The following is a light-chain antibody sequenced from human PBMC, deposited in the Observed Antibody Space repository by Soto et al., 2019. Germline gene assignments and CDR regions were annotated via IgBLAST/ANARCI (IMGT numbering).Light chain of an antibody. CDR2: GAS. Sequence: EIVLAQSPGTLSLSPGESATLSCRASQSVSSSFLAWYQQKAGQAPRLLIYGASRRATGIPDRFSGSGSGTDFTLTISRLEPEDFAVYYCQQYGDWPPDTFGQGTKVEI. V-gene: IGKV3-20*01. CDR1: QSVSSSF. CDR3: QQYGDWPPDT. J-gene: IGKJ2*01.